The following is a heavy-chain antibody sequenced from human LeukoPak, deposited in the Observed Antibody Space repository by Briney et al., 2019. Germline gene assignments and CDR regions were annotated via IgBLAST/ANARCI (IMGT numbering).Heavy chain of an antibody. Sequence: PGGSLRLSCAASGFTFSLYSMNWVRQAPGKGLEWVSSISGSSSYIYYADSVKGRFTISRDNANNSLYLQMNSLRVEDTAVYYCARGFHDSGTYYRPFDYWGQGTLVTVSP. D-gene: IGHD3-10*01. CDR3: ARGFHDSGTYYRPFDY. CDR2: ISGSSSYI. V-gene: IGHV3-21*01. J-gene: IGHJ4*02. CDR1: GFTFSLYS.